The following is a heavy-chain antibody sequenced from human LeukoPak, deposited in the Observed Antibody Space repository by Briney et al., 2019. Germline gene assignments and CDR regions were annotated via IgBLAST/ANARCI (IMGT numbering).Heavy chain of an antibody. CDR2: IKQDGSEK. J-gene: IGHJ4*02. CDR3: ARVTYYYGSESFDY. Sequence: GGSLRLSCAASGFTFSSYWMSWVRQAPGKGLEWVANIKQDGSEKYYVDSVKGRFTISRDNAKNSLYLQMNSLRAEDTAVYYCARVTYYYGSESFDYWGQGTLVTVSS. V-gene: IGHV3-7*04. D-gene: IGHD3-10*01. CDR1: GFTFSSYW.